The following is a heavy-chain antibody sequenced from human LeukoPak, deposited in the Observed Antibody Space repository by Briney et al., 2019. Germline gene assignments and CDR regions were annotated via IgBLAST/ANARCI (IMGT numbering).Heavy chain of an antibody. Sequence: ASVKVSRKGSGYTFTSYGISWVRQAPGQGLEWMGWISSYNGNTNYAQRLQGRVTMTRDTSTSTAYMELRSLRSDDTALYYCARDMFSWFDPWGQGTLVTVSS. CDR2: ISSYNGNT. J-gene: IGHJ5*02. CDR1: GYTFTSYG. V-gene: IGHV1-18*01. D-gene: IGHD3-10*02. CDR3: ARDMFSWFDP.